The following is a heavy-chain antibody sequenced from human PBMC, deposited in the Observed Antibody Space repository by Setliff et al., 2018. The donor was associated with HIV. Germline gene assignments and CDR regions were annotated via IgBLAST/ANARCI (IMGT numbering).Heavy chain of an antibody. J-gene: IGHJ3*02. D-gene: IGHD3-3*01. V-gene: IGHV4-59*11. CDR1: GGSISSHY. CDR3: ARESRNDFWSGYYRTFDI. CDR2: IYYSGST. Sequence: TLSLTCTVSGGSISSHYWGWIRQPPGKGLEWIGYIYYSGSTYYNPSLKSRVTISVDTSKNQFSLKLSSVTAADTAIYFCARESRNDFWSGYYRTFDIWGQGTMVTVSS.